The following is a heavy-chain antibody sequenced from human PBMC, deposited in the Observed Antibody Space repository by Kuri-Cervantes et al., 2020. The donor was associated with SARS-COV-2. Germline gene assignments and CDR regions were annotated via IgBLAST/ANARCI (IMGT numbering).Heavy chain of an antibody. CDR3: ARYYGYSLYYGMDV. CDR2: INAGNGNT. J-gene: IGHJ6*02. Sequence: ASVKVSFKASGYTFTSYAMHWVRQAPGQRLEWMGWINAGNGNTKYSQKFQGRVTITRDTSASTAYMELSSLRSEDTAVYYCARYYGYSLYYGMDVWGQGTTVTVSS. V-gene: IGHV1-3*01. CDR1: GYTFTSYA. D-gene: IGHD2-21*01.